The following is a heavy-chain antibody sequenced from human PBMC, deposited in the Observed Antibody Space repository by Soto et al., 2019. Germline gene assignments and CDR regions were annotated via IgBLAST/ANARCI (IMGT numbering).Heavy chain of an antibody. CDR1: GGSISSGGYY. CDR2: TYYSGTT. V-gene: IGHV4-31*03. J-gene: IGHJ4*02. D-gene: IGHD5-18*01. CDR3: ASRDVDTTMVGRDY. Sequence: QLQLQESGPGLVKPSQTLSLTCTVSGGSISSGGYYWYWIRQHSGKGLEWIGFTYYSGTTYYNPSLKSRVTISVDTSKNQFSLKLRSVTAADTAVYYCASRDVDTTMVGRDYWGQGTLVTVSS.